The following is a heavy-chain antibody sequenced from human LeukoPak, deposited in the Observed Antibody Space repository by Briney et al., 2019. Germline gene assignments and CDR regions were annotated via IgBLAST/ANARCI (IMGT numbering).Heavy chain of an antibody. V-gene: IGHV3-48*03. J-gene: IGHJ4*02. D-gene: IGHD3-16*01. Sequence: PGGSLRLSCAASGFSFSSYEMNWVRQAPGKWLSWVSYISAMKGRFTISRDNAENSLYLQMNSLRAEGTAVYCCARPFVWGLATQGLDYWGQGTLVTVSS. CDR1: GFSFSSYE. CDR3: ARPFVWGLATQGLDY. CDR2: IS.